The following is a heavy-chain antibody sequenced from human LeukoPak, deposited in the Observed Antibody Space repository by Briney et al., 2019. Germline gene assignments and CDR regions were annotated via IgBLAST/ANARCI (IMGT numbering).Heavy chain of an antibody. D-gene: IGHD3-10*01. CDR1: GGSISSSSYY. Sequence: SETLSLTCTVSGGSISSSSYYWGWIRQPPGKGLEWIGSIYYSGSTNYNPSLKSRVTISVDTSKNQFSLKLSSVTAADTAVYYCARYNVGSGSYSHYFDYWGQGTLVTVSS. CDR2: IYYSGST. V-gene: IGHV4-39*07. J-gene: IGHJ4*02. CDR3: ARYNVGSGSYSHYFDY.